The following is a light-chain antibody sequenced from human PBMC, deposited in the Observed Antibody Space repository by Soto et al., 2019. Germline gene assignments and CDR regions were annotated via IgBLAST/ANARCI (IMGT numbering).Light chain of an antibody. V-gene: IGLV2-14*01. Sequence: QSALTQPASVSGSPGQSITISCTGTNKDIGLHDFVSWHQQHPGKAPKFIIYGISNRPSGVSNRFSGSKSGNTASLTISGLQVDDEAHYYCSSYTSTFTWVFVGGTKVTVL. J-gene: IGLJ3*02. CDR1: NKDIGLHDF. CDR3: SSYTSTFTWV. CDR2: GIS.